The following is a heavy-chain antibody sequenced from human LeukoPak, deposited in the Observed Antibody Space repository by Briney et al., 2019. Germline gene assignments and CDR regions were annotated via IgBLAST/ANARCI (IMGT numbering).Heavy chain of an antibody. CDR2: ISATGGST. Sequence: GGSLRLSCAASGFTFSNYAVSWVRQAPGKGLEWVSLISATGGSTYYAGSVKGRFTISRDNSKNTLYLQMNSLRAEDTAAYYSAKDVPLGENYGTGAMDVWGQGTTVTVSS. D-gene: IGHD2-8*02. CDR1: GFTFSNYA. CDR3: AKDVPLGENYGTGAMDV. V-gene: IGHV3-23*01. J-gene: IGHJ6*02.